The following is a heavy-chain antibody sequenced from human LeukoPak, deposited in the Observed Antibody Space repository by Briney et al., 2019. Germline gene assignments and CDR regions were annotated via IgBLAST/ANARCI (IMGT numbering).Heavy chain of an antibody. Sequence: SVKVSCKASGFTFTTSAVQWVRQARGQRLEWIGRIVVGSGNTDHAQKFQGRLTITRDISTSTAYMELSSLTSDDTAAYYCAAVPNANAWYWDDAFDIWGQGTMVTVSS. D-gene: IGHD2-8*02. J-gene: IGHJ3*02. CDR1: GFTFTTSA. CDR2: IVVGSGNT. CDR3: AAVPNANAWYWDDAFDI. V-gene: IGHV1-58*01.